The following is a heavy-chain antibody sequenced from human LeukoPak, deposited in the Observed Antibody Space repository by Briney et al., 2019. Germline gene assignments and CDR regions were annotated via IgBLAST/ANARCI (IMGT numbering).Heavy chain of an antibody. D-gene: IGHD2-15*01. CDR3: ARGPPLPGGGSCYDY. Sequence: GSLRLSCAASGFTVSGNYMSWVRQPPGKGLEWIGEINHSGSTNYNPSLKSRVTISVDTSKNQFSLKLSSVTAADTAVYYCARGPPLPGGGSCYDYWGQGTLVTVSS. J-gene: IGHJ4*02. CDR2: INHSGST. V-gene: IGHV4-34*01. CDR1: GFTVSGNY.